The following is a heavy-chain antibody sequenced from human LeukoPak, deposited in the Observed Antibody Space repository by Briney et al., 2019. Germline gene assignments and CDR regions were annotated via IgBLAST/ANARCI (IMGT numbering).Heavy chain of an antibody. CDR1: VFTFSNYV. V-gene: IGHV3-23*01. J-gene: IGHJ4*02. CDR2: ISGSGDST. Sequence: GGSLRLSCAASVFTFSNYVMSWVRQAPGKGLEWVSGISGSGDSTYYADSVKGRFTISRDNSKNTLYLQMNSLRVEDTAAYYCAKVRAPSGWFNSDYWGQGTLVTVSS. D-gene: IGHD6-19*01. CDR3: AKVRAPSGWFNSDY.